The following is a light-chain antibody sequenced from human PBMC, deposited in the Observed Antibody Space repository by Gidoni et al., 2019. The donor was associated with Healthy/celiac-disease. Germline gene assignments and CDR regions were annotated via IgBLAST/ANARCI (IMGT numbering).Light chain of an antibody. CDR2: GNS. CDR3: QSYDSSLSGCVV. CDR1: SSNIGAGYD. V-gene: IGLV1-40*01. Sequence: QSVLTQPPSVPGAPGQKVTISCTGSSSNIGAGYDVHWYQQLPGTAPKLLIYGNSNRPSGVPDRVSGAKSGTSASLAISGLQAEDEAEYYCQSYDSSLSGCVVFGGGTKLTVL. J-gene: IGLJ2*01.